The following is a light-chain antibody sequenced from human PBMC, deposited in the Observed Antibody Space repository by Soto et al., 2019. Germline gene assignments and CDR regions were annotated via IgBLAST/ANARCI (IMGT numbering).Light chain of an antibody. J-gene: IGLJ1*01. CDR3: QSYDSSLSGYV. Sequence: QSVLTQPPSVSGAPGQRVTISCTGSSSNIGAGYDVPWYQQLPGTAPKLLIYGNSNRPSGVPDRFSGSKSGTSASRAITGLQAEDEAYYYCQSYDSSLSGYVFGTGTKLTVL. V-gene: IGLV1-40*01. CDR2: GNS. CDR1: SSNIGAGYD.